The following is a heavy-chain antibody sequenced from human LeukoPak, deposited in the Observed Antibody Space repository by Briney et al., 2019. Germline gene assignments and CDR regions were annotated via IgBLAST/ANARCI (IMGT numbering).Heavy chain of an antibody. CDR3: ARDRWSTVTTRYYMDV. D-gene: IGHD4-17*01. V-gene: IGHV1-2*02. CDR1: GYTFTGYY. J-gene: IGHJ6*03. Sequence: ASVKVSCKASGYTFTGYYMHWVRQAPGQGLEWMGWINPNSGGTNYAQKLQGRVTMTTDTSTSTAYMELRSLRSDDTAVYYCARDRWSTVTTRYYMDVWGKGTTVTISS. CDR2: INPNSGGT.